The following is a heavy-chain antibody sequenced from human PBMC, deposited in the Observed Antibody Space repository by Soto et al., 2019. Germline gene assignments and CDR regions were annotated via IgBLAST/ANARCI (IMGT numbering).Heavy chain of an antibody. V-gene: IGHV4-39*01. J-gene: IGHJ4*02. D-gene: IGHD6-19*01. CDR2: IYYSGST. Sequence: QLQLQESGPGLVKPSETLSLTCTVSGGSISSNSYYWGWIRQPPGKGLEWIGSIYYSGSTYYNPSLKSRVTISVDTSKNQFSLKLSSVSAADTAVYYCARHYNSGWYFGFDYWGQGTLVTVSP. CDR3: ARHYNSGWYFGFDY. CDR1: GGSISSNSYY.